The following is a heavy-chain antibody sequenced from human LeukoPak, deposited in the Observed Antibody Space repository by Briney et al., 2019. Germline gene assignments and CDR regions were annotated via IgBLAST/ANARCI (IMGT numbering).Heavy chain of an antibody. CDR2: IRGSGGGT. V-gene: IGHV3-23*01. CDR3: VKARMPHCGTDCLEA. D-gene: IGHD2-21*02. CDR1: GFTFSNYG. Sequence: GESLRLSCAASGFTFSNYGMSWVRQAPGKGLEWVSVIRGSGGGTYYADSVKGRFTISRDNSKNTVYLQMNSLRAEDTAVYYCVKARMPHCGTDCLEAWGQGTLVTVSS. J-gene: IGHJ5*02.